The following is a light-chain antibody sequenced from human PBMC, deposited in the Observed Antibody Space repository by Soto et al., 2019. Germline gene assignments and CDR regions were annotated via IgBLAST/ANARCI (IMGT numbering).Light chain of an antibody. J-gene: IGLJ2*01. CDR3: AAWDASLSGRVV. CDR1: SSNIGSNY. Sequence: QSVLTQPPSASGTPGQRVTISCSGSSSNIGSNYVYWYQQLPETAPKLLIYRNNQRPSGVPDRFSGSKSSTSASLAISGLRSEGEADYYCAAWDASLSGRVVLGGGTKLTVL. V-gene: IGLV1-47*01. CDR2: RNN.